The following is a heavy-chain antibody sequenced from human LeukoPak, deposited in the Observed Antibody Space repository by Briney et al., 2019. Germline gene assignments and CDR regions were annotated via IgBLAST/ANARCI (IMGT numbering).Heavy chain of an antibody. V-gene: IGHV3-23*01. D-gene: IGHD3-10*01. CDR1: GFTFSSYA. Sequence: PGGSLRLSCAASGFTFSSYAMSWVRQAPGKGLEWISTISDSGDSTYYLDSVKGRFTISRDNSKYTLYLQMNSLRAEDTAVYYCAKYYYGSGSPIFDYWGQGTLVTVSS. CDR2: ISDSGDST. J-gene: IGHJ4*02. CDR3: AKYYYGSGSPIFDY.